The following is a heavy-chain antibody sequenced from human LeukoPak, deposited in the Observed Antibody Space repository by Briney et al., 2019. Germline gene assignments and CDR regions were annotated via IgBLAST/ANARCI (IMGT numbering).Heavy chain of an antibody. CDR2: IYYSGST. CDR3: ARRHSSRKYNWFDP. V-gene: IGHV4-59*01. CDR1: GGSISSYY. D-gene: IGHD6-13*01. Sequence: SETLSLTCTVSGGSISSYYWSWIRQPPGKGLEWIGYIYYSGSTNYNPSLKSRVTISVDTSKNQFSLKLSSVTAADTAVYYCARRHSSRKYNWFDPWGQGTLVTVSS. J-gene: IGHJ5*02.